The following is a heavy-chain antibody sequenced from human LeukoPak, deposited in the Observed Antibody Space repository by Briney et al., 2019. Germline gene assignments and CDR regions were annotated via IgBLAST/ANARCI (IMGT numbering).Heavy chain of an antibody. V-gene: IGHV3-74*01. CDR1: GFTFSKYW. CDR2: INTDGTVT. CDR3: ATKQWMAPPSDY. D-gene: IGHD6-19*01. Sequence: GGSLRLSCAASGFTFSKYWMLWVRQAPGKGLESVSRINTDGTVTTYADSVKGRFTVSRDNADNTMFLQMNSVRDEDTAVHYCATKQWMAPPSDYWGQGTPVTVSS. J-gene: IGHJ4*02.